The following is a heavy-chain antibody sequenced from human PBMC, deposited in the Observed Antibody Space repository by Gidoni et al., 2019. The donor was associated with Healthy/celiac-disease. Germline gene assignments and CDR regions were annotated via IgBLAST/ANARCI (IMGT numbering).Heavy chain of an antibody. V-gene: IGHV3-30*18. Sequence: QVQLVESGGGVVQPGRSLRLSCAASGFTFSSYGMHWVRQAPGKGLEWVAVISYDGSNKYYADSVKGRFTISRDNSKNTLYLQMNSLRAEDTAVYYCAKDYSSSSLWFDPWGQGTLVTVSS. CDR3: AKDYSSSSLWFDP. D-gene: IGHD6-6*01. CDR2: ISYDGSNK. CDR1: GFTFSSYG. J-gene: IGHJ5*02.